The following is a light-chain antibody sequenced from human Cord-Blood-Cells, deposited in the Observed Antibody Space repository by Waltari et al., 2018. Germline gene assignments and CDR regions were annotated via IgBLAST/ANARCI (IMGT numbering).Light chain of an antibody. CDR1: KSISSY. CDR2: AAS. Sequence: DIQMTQSPSSLSASGGGSVTSPGRASKSISSYLNWYQQIPGKAPKVLSYAASSLSSGVPSTFSGIRSRNDFPLTISTLQPDDFATYSCQPTYTTPTTSCPGTQVHTK. J-gene: IGKJ3*01. V-gene: IGKV1-39*01. CDR3: QPTYTTPTT.